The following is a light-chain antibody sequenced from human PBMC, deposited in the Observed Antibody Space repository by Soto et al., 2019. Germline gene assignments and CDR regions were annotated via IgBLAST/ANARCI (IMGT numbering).Light chain of an antibody. CDR2: SND. V-gene: IGLV1-44*01. J-gene: IGLJ3*02. CDR1: SSNIGTNT. Sequence: QSVLTQPPSASGTPGQRVTIFCSGSSSNIGTNTVNWYQQFPGTAPELLIYSNDQRPSGVPDRFSGSKSGTSASLAIGGLQSDDEADYYCAVWDGSLNGWVFGGGTKVTVL. CDR3: AVWDGSLNGWV.